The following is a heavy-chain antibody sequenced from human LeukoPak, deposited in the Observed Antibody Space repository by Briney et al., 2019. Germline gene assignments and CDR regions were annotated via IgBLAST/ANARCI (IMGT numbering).Heavy chain of an antibody. J-gene: IGHJ4*02. V-gene: IGHV3-64*02. CDR1: GFSFSNYG. CDR3: ARMTLYGSGTVH. Sequence: GGSLRLSCVGSGFSFSNYGMYWVRQAPGKGLEYVSGISSNGGSTWYAGSVKGRFTISRDNSKNTVNLQLGSLRIEDTAVYHCARMTLYGSGTVHWGQGILVTVSS. D-gene: IGHD3-10*01. CDR2: ISSNGGST.